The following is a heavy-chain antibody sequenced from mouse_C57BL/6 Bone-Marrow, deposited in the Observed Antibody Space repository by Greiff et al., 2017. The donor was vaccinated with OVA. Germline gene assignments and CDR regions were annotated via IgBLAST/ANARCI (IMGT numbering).Heavy chain of an antibody. CDR1: GFTFSRYG. CDR3: ARQSPYYGSSPWYFDV. J-gene: IGHJ1*03. D-gene: IGHD1-1*01. CDR2: ISSGGSYT. Sequence: EVKLVESGGDLVKPGGSLKLSCAASGFTFSRYGMSWVRQTPDKRLEWVATISSGGSYTYYPDSVKGRFTISRDNAKNTLYLQMSSLKSEDTAMYYCARQSPYYGSSPWYFDVWGTGTTVTVSS. V-gene: IGHV5-6*01.